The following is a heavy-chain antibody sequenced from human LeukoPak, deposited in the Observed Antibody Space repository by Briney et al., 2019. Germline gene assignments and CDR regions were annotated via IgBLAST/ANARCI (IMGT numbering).Heavy chain of an antibody. CDR1: GGSFSGYY. D-gene: IGHD6-19*01. Sequence: SETLSLTCAVYGGSFSGYYWSWVRQPPGKGLEWIGEINHSGSTNYNPSLKSRVTISVDTSQNQFSLKLSSVTAADTAVYYCARDRGGEYSSGWYPWGQGTLVTVSS. CDR3: ARDRGGEYSSGWYP. V-gene: IGHV4-34*01. J-gene: IGHJ5*02. CDR2: INHSGST.